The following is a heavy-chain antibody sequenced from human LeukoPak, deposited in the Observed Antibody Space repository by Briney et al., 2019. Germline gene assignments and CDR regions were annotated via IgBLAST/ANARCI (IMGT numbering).Heavy chain of an antibody. Sequence: SETLSLTCAVYGGSFSGYYWSWIRQPPGKGLEWIGEINHSGSTNYNPSLKSRVTISVDTSKNQFSLKLSSVTAADTAVYYCARVAEVYDYVWGSYRYTLFDYWGQGTLVTVSS. D-gene: IGHD3-16*02. V-gene: IGHV4-34*01. CDR2: INHSGST. CDR1: GGSFSGYY. CDR3: ARVAEVYDYVWGSYRYTLFDY. J-gene: IGHJ4*02.